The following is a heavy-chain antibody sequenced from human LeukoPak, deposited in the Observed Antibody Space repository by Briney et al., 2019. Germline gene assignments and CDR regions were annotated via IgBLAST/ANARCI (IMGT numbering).Heavy chain of an antibody. D-gene: IGHD3-10*01. Sequence: TGGSLRLSCAASGFTVSSNYMSWVRQAPGKGLEWVSVIYSGGSTYYADSVKGRFTISRDNSKDTLYLQMNSLRAEDTAVYYCARDISGSDGYWGQGTLVTVSP. CDR2: IYSGGST. V-gene: IGHV3-53*01. CDR1: GFTVSSNY. CDR3: ARDISGSDGY. J-gene: IGHJ4*02.